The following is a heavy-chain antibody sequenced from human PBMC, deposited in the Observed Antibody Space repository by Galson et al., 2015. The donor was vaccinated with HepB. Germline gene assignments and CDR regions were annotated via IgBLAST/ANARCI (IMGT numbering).Heavy chain of an antibody. CDR1: GFSLTTSGVG. D-gene: IGHD3-22*01. CDR2: IYWNDDK. Sequence: PALVKPTQTLTLTCTFSGFSLTTSGVGVGWIRQPPGEALEWLALIYWNDDKRYWPSLSSRVTITKDTSQNQVVLKMTDMDPVDTATYFCVCSYLSGYYVFDYWGQGSLVTVSS. CDR3: VCSYLSGYYVFDY. V-gene: IGHV2-5*01. J-gene: IGHJ4*02.